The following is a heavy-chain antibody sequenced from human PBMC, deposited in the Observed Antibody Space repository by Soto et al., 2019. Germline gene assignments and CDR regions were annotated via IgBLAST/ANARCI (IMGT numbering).Heavy chain of an antibody. Sequence: SVKVSCKASGFTFTSSAMQWVRQARGQRLEWIGWIVVGRGNTNYAQKFQERVNITRDMSTSQAYMELSSLRSEDTAVYYCAAMRSLWFGELFTRAFDPWGQGTLVTVSS. D-gene: IGHD3-10*01. V-gene: IGHV1-58*02. CDR3: AAMRSLWFGELFTRAFDP. CDR1: GFTFTSSA. CDR2: IVVGRGNT. J-gene: IGHJ5*02.